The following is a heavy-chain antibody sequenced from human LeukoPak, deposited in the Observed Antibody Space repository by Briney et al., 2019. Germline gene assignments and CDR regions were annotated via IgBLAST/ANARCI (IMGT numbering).Heavy chain of an antibody. V-gene: IGHV1-2*02. CDR1: GYTFTGYY. J-gene: IGHJ6*03. D-gene: IGHD3-22*01. CDR3: ARGGYYGDYYYYYMDV. CDR2: INPNSGGT. Sequence: GASVKVSCKASGYTFTGYYMHWVRQAPGQGLEWMGWINPNSGGTNYAQKLQGRVTMTTDTSTSTAYMELRSLRSDDTAVYYCARGGYYGDYYYYYMDVWGKGTTVTIS.